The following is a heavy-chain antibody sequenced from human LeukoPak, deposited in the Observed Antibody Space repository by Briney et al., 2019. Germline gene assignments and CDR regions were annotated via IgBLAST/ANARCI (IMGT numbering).Heavy chain of an antibody. Sequence: GASLRISCKGSGYTFSSYWIGWVRQMPEKGLEWMGIIYPGDSDTRYSPSLQGQVTISVDTSIGTAYLQWSSLKASDTAIYYCARQNDFRLDYWGQGTLVTVSS. J-gene: IGHJ4*02. CDR1: GYTFSSYW. CDR3: ARQNDFRLDY. D-gene: IGHD3-3*01. CDR2: IYPGDSDT. V-gene: IGHV5-51*01.